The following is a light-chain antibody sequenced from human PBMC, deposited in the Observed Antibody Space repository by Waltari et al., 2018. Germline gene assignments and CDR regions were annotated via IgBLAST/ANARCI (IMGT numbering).Light chain of an antibody. J-gene: IGKJ2*01. V-gene: IGKV2-30*02. CDR1: QSLDPVAGNTY. CDR2: RVF. CDR3: MQGTRWPYT. Sequence: VMTKSPVSLSVTLGQAASIYCKSSQSLDPVAGNTYLNWFHQRPGQSPRRLLYRVFNRDSVDPDRFSVSGSGTDFTLRISRVEAEDFGVYCCMQGTRWPYTFGQGTQLDIK.